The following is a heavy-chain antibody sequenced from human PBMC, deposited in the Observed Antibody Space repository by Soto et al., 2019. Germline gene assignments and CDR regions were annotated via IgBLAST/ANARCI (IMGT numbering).Heavy chain of an antibody. V-gene: IGHV4-39*01. Sequence: PSETLSLTCTVSGGSISSSSYYWGWIRQPPGKGLEWIGSIYYSGSTYYNPSLKSRVTISVDTSKNQFSLKLSSVTAADTAVYYCASSDKTTHGLTIFGVVRPALTYYFDYWGQGTLVTVSS. J-gene: IGHJ4*02. CDR3: ASSDKTTHGLTIFGVVRPALTYYFDY. CDR2: IYYSGST. CDR1: GGSISSSSYY. D-gene: IGHD3-3*01.